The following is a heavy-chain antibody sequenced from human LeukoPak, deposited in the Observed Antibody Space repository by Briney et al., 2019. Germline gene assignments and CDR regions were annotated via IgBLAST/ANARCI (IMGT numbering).Heavy chain of an antibody. D-gene: IGHD2-2*01. CDR1: GFTFNSYS. CDR3: ARGSTSSARSHFDY. CDR2: IYSGGST. J-gene: IGHJ4*02. V-gene: IGHV3-53*01. Sequence: PGGSLRLSCTASGFTFNSYSMEWVRQAPGKGLEWVSAIYSGGSTYYADSVKGRFTISRDNSKNTLYLQMNSLRAEDTAVYYCARGSTSSARSHFDYWGLGTLVTVSS.